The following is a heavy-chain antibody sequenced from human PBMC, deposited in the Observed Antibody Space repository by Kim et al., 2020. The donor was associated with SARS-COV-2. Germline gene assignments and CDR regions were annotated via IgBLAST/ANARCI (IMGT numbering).Heavy chain of an antibody. J-gene: IGHJ5*01. D-gene: IGHD2-21*01. CDR1: GFTFRSYA. CDR3: AKEVAKVVLDTSRRVPCDS. CDR2: ISSDGSKQ. Sequence: GGSLRLSCAASGFTFRSYAMQWIRQSPGTGLEWVAVISSDGSKQFYLDSVKGRFTISRDNYKNTLFLEMTSLRPEDTAIYYCAKEVAKVVLDTSRRVPCDSWGQGAQVPVSS. V-gene: IGHV3-30*18.